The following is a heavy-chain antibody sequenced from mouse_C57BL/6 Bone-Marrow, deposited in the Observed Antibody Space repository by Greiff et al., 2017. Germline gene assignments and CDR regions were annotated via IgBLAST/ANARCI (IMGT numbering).Heavy chain of an antibody. J-gene: IGHJ3*01. D-gene: IGHD2-3*01. V-gene: IGHV1-81*01. CDR2: IYPRSGNT. Sequence: QVQLQQSGAELARPGASVKLSCKASGYTFTSYGISWVKQRTGQGLEWIGEIYPRSGNTYYNEKFKGKATLTADKSSSTAYMELRSLTSEDSAVFFCAIDGYSFAYWGQGTLVTVSA. CDR1: GYTFTSYG. CDR3: AIDGYSFAY.